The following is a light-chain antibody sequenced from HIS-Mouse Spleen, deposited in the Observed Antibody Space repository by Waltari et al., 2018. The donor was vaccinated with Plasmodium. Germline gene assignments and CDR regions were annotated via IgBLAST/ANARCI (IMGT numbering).Light chain of an antibody. J-gene: IGKJ1*01. CDR2: GAS. V-gene: IGKV3-20*01. Sequence: EIVLTQSPGTLSLSPGDRATLSCRPSQSVSSSYLAWYQQKPGQAPRLLIYGASSRATGIPDRFSGSGSGTDFTLTISRLEPEDFAVYYCQQYGSSPRTFGQGTKVEIK. CDR3: QQYGSSPRT. CDR1: QSVSSSY.